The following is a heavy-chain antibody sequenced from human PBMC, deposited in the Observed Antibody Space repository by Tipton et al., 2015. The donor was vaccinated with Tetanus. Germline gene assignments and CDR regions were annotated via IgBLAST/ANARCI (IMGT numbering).Heavy chain of an antibody. J-gene: IGHJ4*02. CDR1: GFTFSKHT. Sequence: SLRLSCAASGFTFSKHTMNWVRQAPGKGLEWVSYMTSDTRTIYYADSVRGRFTISRDNARSSLYPQMNSLRDEDTALYYCARSVEYGFDSWGQGTPVTVSS. D-gene: IGHD2/OR15-2a*01. CDR3: ARSVEYGFDS. CDR2: MTSDTRTI. V-gene: IGHV3-48*02.